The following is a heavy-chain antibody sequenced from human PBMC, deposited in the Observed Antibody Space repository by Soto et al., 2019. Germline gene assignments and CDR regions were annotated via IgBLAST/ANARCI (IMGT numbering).Heavy chain of an antibody. D-gene: IGHD2-21*02. V-gene: IGHV2-70*01. J-gene: IGHJ6*02. CDR3: ARILAGVVVTSNYYYYGMDV. CDR2: IDWDDDK. Sequence: WIRQPPGKALEWLALIDWDDDKYYSTSLKTRLTISKDTSKNQVVLTMTNMDPVDTATYYCARILAGVVVTSNYYYYGMDVWGQGTTVTVSS.